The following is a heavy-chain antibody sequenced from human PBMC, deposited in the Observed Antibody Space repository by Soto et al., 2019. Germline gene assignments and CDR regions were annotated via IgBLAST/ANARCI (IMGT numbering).Heavy chain of an antibody. D-gene: IGHD3-22*01. Sequence: HLQLQESGPGLVKPSETLSLTCTVSGDSISNSNYYWGWIRQPPGKGLEWIANIYYSGITYCNPSIKSGVPISVNASKILFSLKLSSVTAADTAIYYCARSNSGYYKWFDPWGQGTLVTVSS. CDR2: IYYSGIT. CDR1: GDSISNSNYY. V-gene: IGHV4-39*01. CDR3: ARSNSGYYKWFDP. J-gene: IGHJ5*02.